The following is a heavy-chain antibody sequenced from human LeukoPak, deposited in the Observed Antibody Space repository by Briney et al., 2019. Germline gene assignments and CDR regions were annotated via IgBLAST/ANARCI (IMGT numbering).Heavy chain of an antibody. Sequence: PGGSLTLSCAASGFTFSSYSMNWLRQAPGKGREWVSHISSSSSTIYYAVSVKGRFTISRDNAKNSLYLQMNSLRDEDTAVYYCARDRGYGDYVGAFDIWGQGTMVTVSS. J-gene: IGHJ3*02. CDR1: GFTFSSYS. V-gene: IGHV3-48*02. CDR2: ISSSSSTI. D-gene: IGHD4-17*01. CDR3: ARDRGYGDYVGAFDI.